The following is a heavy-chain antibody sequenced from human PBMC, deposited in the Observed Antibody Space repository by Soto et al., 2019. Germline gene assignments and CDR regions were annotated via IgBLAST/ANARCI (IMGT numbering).Heavy chain of an antibody. CDR3: AKDLHRRDCSSTSCYYYGMDV. J-gene: IGHJ6*02. V-gene: IGHV3-30*18. Sequence: GGSLRLSCAASGFTFSSYGMHWVRQAPGKGLEWVAVISYDGSNKYYADSVKGRFTISRDNSKNTLYLQMNSLRAEDTAVYYCAKDLHRRDCSSTSCYYYGMDVWGQGTTVTVSS. CDR2: ISYDGSNK. CDR1: GFTFSSYG. D-gene: IGHD2-2*01.